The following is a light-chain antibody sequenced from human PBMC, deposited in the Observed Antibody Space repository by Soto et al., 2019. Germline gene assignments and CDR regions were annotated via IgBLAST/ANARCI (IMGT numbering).Light chain of an antibody. CDR1: SSDVGGYNY. J-gene: IGLJ3*02. CDR3: FSYAGTNTLEV. CDR2: DVS. V-gene: IGLV2-11*01. Sequence: QSALTQPRSVSGSPGQSVTISCTGTSSDVGGYNYVSWYHQHPGKAPKVIIYDVSKRPSGVPDRFSGSKSGNTASLTISGLQAEDEADYYCFSYAGTNTLEVFGGGTKLTVL.